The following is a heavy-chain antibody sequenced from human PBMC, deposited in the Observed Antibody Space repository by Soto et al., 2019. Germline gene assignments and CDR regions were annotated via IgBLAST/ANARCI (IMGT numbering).Heavy chain of an antibody. J-gene: IGHJ4*02. CDR3: ARDLTDNFSFDY. CDR1: GFTFSWHA. V-gene: IGHV3-30-3*01. D-gene: IGHD1-1*01. Sequence: QVQLVESGGGVVQPGRSLRLSCAASGFTFSWHAMDWVRQVPGKGLEWVAFISNNGRTIDYADSVKGRFTISRDNSKNTLYLQMNSLRGDDTAVYYCARDLTDNFSFDYWGQGTLVTVSS. CDR2: ISNNGRTI.